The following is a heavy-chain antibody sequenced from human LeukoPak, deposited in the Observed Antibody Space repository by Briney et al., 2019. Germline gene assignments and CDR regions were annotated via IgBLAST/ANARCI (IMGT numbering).Heavy chain of an antibody. V-gene: IGHV1-2*02. CDR1: GYTFTGYY. CDR2: INPNSGGI. D-gene: IGHD1-1*01. Sequence: ASVKVSCKASGYTFTGYYMHWVRQAPGQGLEWMGWINPNSGGINYAQKFQGRVTMTRDTSISTAYMELSRLRSDDTAVYYCASEPLERRGAFDIWGQGTMVTVSS. CDR3: ASEPLERRGAFDI. J-gene: IGHJ3*02.